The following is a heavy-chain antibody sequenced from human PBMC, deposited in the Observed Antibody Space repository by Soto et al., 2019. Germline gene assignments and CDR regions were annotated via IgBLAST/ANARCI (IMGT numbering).Heavy chain of an antibody. Sequence: ASVKVSCKTSGYTFTGYYLHWVRQAPGQGLEWMGWINPNNGDTNYAQKFEGRVTMTRDTSISTAYMELSRLRSDDTAIYYCARIRTYYYSSGSLDYWGQGTLVTVSS. CDR2: INPNNGDT. CDR3: ARIRTYYYSSGSLDY. CDR1: GYTFTGYY. J-gene: IGHJ4*02. D-gene: IGHD3-22*01. V-gene: IGHV1-2*02.